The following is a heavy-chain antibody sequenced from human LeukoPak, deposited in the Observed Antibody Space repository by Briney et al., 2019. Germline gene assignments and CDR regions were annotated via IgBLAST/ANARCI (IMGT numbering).Heavy chain of an antibody. J-gene: IGHJ4*02. CDR1: GGSISNTNW. V-gene: IGHV4-4*02. CDR3: SRESGAFCPFGY. Sequence: SGTLSLTCDVSGGSISNTNWWSWVRQPPGQGLEWIGEVSLSGQTNYNPSLNGRVTMSLDESSKQLSLKLTSVTAADTAIYYCSRESGAFCPFGYWGQGTLVIVPS. D-gene: IGHD1-26*01. CDR2: VSLSGQT.